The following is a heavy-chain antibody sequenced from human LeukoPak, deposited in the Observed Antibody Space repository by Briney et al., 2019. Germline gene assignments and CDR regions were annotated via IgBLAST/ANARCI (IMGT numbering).Heavy chain of an antibody. CDR3: ARAPQNYYDSSPFDY. CDR1: GFTFSNYG. CDR2: IRDDGSNK. J-gene: IGHJ4*02. D-gene: IGHD3-22*01. Sequence: PGGSVRLSCAASGFTFSNYGMHWVRQAPGKGLEWVAFIRDDGSNKYYADSVKGRVTISRDNSKNMVYLQMNSLRAEDTAVYYCARAPQNYYDSSPFDYWGQGTLVTVSS. V-gene: IGHV3-30*02.